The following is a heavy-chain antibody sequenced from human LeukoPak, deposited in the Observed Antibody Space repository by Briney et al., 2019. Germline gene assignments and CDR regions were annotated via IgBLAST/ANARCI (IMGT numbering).Heavy chain of an antibody. V-gene: IGHV4-34*01. CDR2: INHSGST. CDR1: GGSFSGYY. CDR3: ARRPRKNSALDV. D-gene: IGHD2/OR15-2a*01. Sequence: SETLSLTCAVYGGSFSGYYCSWICQPPGKGLEWIGEINHSGSTNYNPSLKSRVTISVDTSKNQFSLKLSSVTAADTAVYYCARRPRKNSALDVWGKGTTVTVSS. J-gene: IGHJ6*04.